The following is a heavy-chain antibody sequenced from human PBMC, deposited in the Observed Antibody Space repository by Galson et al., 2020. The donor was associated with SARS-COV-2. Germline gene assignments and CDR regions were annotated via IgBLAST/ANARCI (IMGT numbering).Heavy chain of an antibody. D-gene: IGHD2-2*02. J-gene: IGHJ3*02. CDR2: IYPTGSI. CDR3: AREHTPRTFDI. CDR1: GDSINIYY. V-gene: IGHV4-4*07. Sequence: ETSETLSLTCTVSGDSINIYYWAWIRQPAGNGLEWIGRIYPTGSINYNPSFKSRVTLSADTSKNQVSLTLPSVTAADTALYYCAREHTPRTFDIGGQGTMVTVSS.